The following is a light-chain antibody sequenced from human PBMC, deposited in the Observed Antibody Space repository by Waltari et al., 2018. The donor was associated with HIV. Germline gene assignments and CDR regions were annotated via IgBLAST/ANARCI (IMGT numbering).Light chain of an antibody. J-gene: IGLJ2*01. Sequence: QSALTQPASVSGSPGQSITISCTGTSSDVGGYNYVSWYQQHPGKAPKLMIYEVSNLPSGVSNRFSGSKSGYTASLTISGLQAEDEADYYCSSYTSSSTLVVFGGGTKLTVL. CDR2: EVS. CDR1: SSDVGGYNY. CDR3: SSYTSSSTLVV. V-gene: IGLV2-14*01.